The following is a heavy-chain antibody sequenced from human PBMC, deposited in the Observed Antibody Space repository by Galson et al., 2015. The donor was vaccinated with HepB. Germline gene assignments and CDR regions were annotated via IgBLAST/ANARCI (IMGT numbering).Heavy chain of an antibody. Sequence: SLRLSCAASGFTFSDYYMSWIRQAPGKGLEWVSYISSSGSTIYYADSVKGRFTISRDNAKNSLYLQMNSLRAEDTAVYYCARWDNWNYTVYMDVWGKGTTVTVSS. CDR3: ARWDNWNYTVYMDV. J-gene: IGHJ6*03. CDR1: GFTFSDYY. V-gene: IGHV3-11*01. D-gene: IGHD1-7*01. CDR2: ISSSGSTI.